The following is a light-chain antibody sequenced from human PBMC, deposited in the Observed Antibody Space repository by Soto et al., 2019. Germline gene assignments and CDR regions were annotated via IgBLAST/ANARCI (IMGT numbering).Light chain of an antibody. Sequence: QSVLTQPPSASGTPGQTVTISCSGSRTNIGTNYVYRYQQFPGTAPKLLIFANDKRPSGVPERFSASKSGTSASLAISGLRSEDEAEYFCSPWDDRLSVVFGGGTKLTVL. CDR2: AND. CDR3: SPWDDRLSVV. J-gene: IGLJ3*02. CDR1: RTNIGTNY. V-gene: IGLV1-47*02.